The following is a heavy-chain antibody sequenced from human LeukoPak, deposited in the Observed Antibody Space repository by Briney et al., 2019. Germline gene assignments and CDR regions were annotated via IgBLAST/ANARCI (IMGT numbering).Heavy chain of an antibody. D-gene: IGHD2-8*01. CDR1: GYTFTEYY. V-gene: IGHV1-69-2*01. CDR2: VDPEDGET. J-gene: IGHJ4*02. Sequence: ASVKISCKVSGYTFTEYYMHWVQQAPGKGLEWMGLVDPEDGETIYAEKFQGRVTITADTSTDTAYMELSSLRSEDTAVYYCATDRMARGVFDYWGQGTLVTVSS. CDR3: ATDRMARGVFDY.